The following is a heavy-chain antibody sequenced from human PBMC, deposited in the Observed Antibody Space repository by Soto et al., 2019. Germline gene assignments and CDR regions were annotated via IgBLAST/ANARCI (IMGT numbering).Heavy chain of an antibody. CDR2: ISYDGSNK. Sequence: QVQLVESGGGVVQPGRSLRLSCAASGFTFSSYAMHWVRQAPGKGLEWVAVISYDGSNKYYADSVKGRFTIYRDNSKNTLYLQMNSLRAEDTAVYYCARDDGGQEYYYYGMDVWGQGTTVTVSS. J-gene: IGHJ6*02. V-gene: IGHV3-30-3*01. CDR1: GFTFSSYA. CDR3: ARDDGGQEYYYYGMDV.